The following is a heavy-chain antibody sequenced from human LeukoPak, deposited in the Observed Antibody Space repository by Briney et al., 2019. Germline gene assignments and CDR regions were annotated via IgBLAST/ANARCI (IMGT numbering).Heavy chain of an antibody. V-gene: IGHV4-31*03. CDR2: IYYSGST. D-gene: IGHD6-6*01. J-gene: IGHJ5*02. CDR1: GGSISSGGYS. Sequence: SETLSLTCTVSGGSISSGGYSWSWIRQHPGKGLEWIGYIYYSGSTYYNPSLKSRVTISVDTSKNQFSLTLSSVTAADTAVYYCARDHGWRYSSSSFWFDPWGQGTLVTVSS. CDR3: ARDHGWRYSSSSFWFDP.